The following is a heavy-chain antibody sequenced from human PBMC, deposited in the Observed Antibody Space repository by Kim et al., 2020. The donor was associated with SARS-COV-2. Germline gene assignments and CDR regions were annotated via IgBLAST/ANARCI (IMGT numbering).Heavy chain of an antibody. Sequence: GGSLRLSCAASGFTFSSYWMSWVRQAPGKGLEWVANIKQDGSEKYYVDSVKGRFTISRDNAKNSLYLQMNSLRAEDTAVYYCARDRRIAAAGSSGYWGQGTLVTVSS. V-gene: IGHV3-7*03. CDR1: GFTFSSYW. CDR2: IKQDGSEK. CDR3: ARDRRIAAAGSSGY. D-gene: IGHD6-13*01. J-gene: IGHJ4*02.